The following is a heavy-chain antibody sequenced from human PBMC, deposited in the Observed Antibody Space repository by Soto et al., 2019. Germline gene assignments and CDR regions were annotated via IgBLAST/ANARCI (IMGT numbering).Heavy chain of an antibody. Sequence: SETLSLTCAVYGGSFSGYYRSWIRQPPGKGPEWIGEINHSGSTNYNPSLKSRVTISVDTSMNQFSLKLSSVTAADTAVYYCARGRNPFYYSKLGAFDIWGQGTMVTVSS. J-gene: IGHJ3*02. CDR3: ARGRNPFYYSKLGAFDI. CDR2: INHSGST. CDR1: GGSFSGYY. V-gene: IGHV4-34*01. D-gene: IGHD3-22*01.